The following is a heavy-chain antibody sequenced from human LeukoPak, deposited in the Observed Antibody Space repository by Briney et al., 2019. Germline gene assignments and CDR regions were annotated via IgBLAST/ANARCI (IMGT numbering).Heavy chain of an antibody. CDR3: AIHGGGTIRIEAFDV. J-gene: IGHJ3*01. CDR2: ISGDGRDI. D-gene: IGHD3-3*01. CDR1: AFTFSSYG. V-gene: IGHV3-23*01. Sequence: GGSLRLSCAASAFTFSSYGMSWVRQAPGKGLEWVSAISGDGRDIFYADAVKGRFTISRDNSKNTLYLQMNSLRDEDTALNYCAIHGGGTIRIEAFDVWGQGTMVTISS.